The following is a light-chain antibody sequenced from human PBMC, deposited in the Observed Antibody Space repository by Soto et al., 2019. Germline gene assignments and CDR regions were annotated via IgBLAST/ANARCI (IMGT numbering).Light chain of an antibody. Sequence: EIVLTQSPGTLSLSPGERATLSCRASQSIARSYLVWYQQRPGQAPRLLIYATSSRATGIPDRFSGSGSGTDFTLTISSIEPEDFAVYYCQQYGGTLKWAFGQGTKVEIK. CDR2: ATS. V-gene: IGKV3-20*01. CDR1: QSIARSY. CDR3: QQYGGTLKWA. J-gene: IGKJ1*01.